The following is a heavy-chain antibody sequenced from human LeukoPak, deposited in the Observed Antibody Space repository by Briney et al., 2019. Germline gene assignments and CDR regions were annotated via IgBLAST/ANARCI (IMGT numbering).Heavy chain of an antibody. CDR3: ARYDILTGPNWFDP. J-gene: IGHJ5*02. Sequence: VASVKVSRKASGYTFTSYGISWGRRAPGQGGEWLGWISAYNGNTNYAQKLHGRVTMTTDTSTSTAYMELKSLRSDDTAVYYCARYDILTGPNWFDPWGQGTLVTVSS. CDR1: GYTFTSYG. CDR2: ISAYNGNT. D-gene: IGHD3-9*01. V-gene: IGHV1-18*04.